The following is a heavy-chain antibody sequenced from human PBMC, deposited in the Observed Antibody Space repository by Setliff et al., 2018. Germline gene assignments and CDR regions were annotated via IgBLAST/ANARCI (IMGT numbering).Heavy chain of an antibody. CDR3: SRDLQGSGDYVVDY. V-gene: IGHV3-43*02. Sequence: LRLSCAASGFTFSSYAMSWVRQAPGKGLEWVSLISWDGGTTYYADSVKGRFTISRDNSKNSLYLQMNSLRTEDTALYYCSRDLQGSGDYVVDYWGQGTLVTVSS. CDR1: GFTFSSYA. CDR2: ISWDGGTT. J-gene: IGHJ4*02. D-gene: IGHD4-17*01.